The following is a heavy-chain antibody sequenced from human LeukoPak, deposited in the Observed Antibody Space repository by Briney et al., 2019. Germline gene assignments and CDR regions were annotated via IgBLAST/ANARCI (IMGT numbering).Heavy chain of an antibody. Sequence: GGSLRLSCAASGFSLSRYWVSWVRQAPGKGVEWVANIGKYGIGNHYVDSVKGRFTISRDNAKNSLYLQMNSLRADDTAVYYCARDLDFYATDYWGQGTLVTVSS. CDR3: ARDLDFYATDY. V-gene: IGHV3-7*01. J-gene: IGHJ4*02. CDR1: GFSLSRYW. CDR2: IGKYGIGN. D-gene: IGHD2/OR15-2a*01.